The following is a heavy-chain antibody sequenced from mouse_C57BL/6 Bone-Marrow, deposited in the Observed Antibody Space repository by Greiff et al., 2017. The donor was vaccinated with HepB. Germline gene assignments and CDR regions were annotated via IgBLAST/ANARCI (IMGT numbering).Heavy chain of an antibody. CDR2: INPGSGGT. CDR1: GYTFTDYL. D-gene: IGHD2-5*01. CDR3: AKRVYYSNYGYFDY. J-gene: IGHJ2*01. Sequence: VQLVESGAELVRPGTSVKVSCTASGYTFTDYLMEWVQQRPGQGLEWIGVINPGSGGTNYNEKFKGKATLTADKSSSTAYMQLSSLTSEDSAVYVGAKRVYYSNYGYFDYWGQGTTVTVSS. V-gene: IGHV1-54*01.